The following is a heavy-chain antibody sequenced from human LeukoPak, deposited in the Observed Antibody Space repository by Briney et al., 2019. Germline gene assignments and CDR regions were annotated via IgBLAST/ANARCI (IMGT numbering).Heavy chain of an antibody. V-gene: IGHV7-4-1*02. Sequence: ASVKVSCKASGYSFTGSAMNWVRQAPGQGLEWMGWINTNTGNPTYAQGFTGRFVFSLDTSVSTAYIQISSLKTEDTAVYFCARSQTYGDHPPFDYRGQGTLVTVSS. J-gene: IGHJ4*02. CDR3: ARSQTYGDHPPFDY. CDR1: GYSFTGSA. D-gene: IGHD4-17*01. CDR2: INTNTGNP.